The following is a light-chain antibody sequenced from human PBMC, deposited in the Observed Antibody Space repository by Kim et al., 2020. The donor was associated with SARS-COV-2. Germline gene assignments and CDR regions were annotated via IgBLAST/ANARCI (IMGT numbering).Light chain of an antibody. Sequence: EIVLTQSPGTLSLSPGEKATLSCRASRGVTSNYLAWYQQKPGQAPRLLIYIASSRATGIPDRFSGSGSGTEFTLTISRLEPEDFAVYYCHQYGSPPSTFGQGTRLE. J-gene: IGKJ5*01. CDR3: HQYGSPPST. V-gene: IGKV3-20*01. CDR1: RGVTSNY. CDR2: IAS.